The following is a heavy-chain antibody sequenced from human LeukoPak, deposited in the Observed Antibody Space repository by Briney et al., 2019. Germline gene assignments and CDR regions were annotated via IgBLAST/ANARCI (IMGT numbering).Heavy chain of an antibody. V-gene: IGHV3-30*18. Sequence: GGSLRLSCAASGFTFSSYGMHWVRQAPGKGLEWVAVISYDGSNKYYADSVKGRFTISRDNSKNTLYLQMNSLRAEDTAVYYCAKDGDGYKWGPDYWGQGTLVTVSS. CDR3: AKDGDGYKWGPDY. CDR2: ISYDGSNK. CDR1: GFTFSSYG. D-gene: IGHD5-24*01. J-gene: IGHJ4*02.